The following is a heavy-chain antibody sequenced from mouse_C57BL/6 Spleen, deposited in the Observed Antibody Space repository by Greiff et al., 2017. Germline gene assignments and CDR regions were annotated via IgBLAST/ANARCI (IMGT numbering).Heavy chain of an antibody. CDR2: IDPSDSYT. CDR1: GYTFTSYW. D-gene: IGHD1-1*01. Sequence: QVQLQQPGAELVMPGASVKLSCKASGYTFTSYWMHWVKQRPGQGLEWIGEIDPSDSYTNYNQKFKGKSTLTVDKSSSTADMQLSSLTSEDSAVYYCARQITTVVVEGFFDYWGQGTTLTVSS. V-gene: IGHV1-69*01. J-gene: IGHJ2*01. CDR3: ARQITTVVVEGFFDY.